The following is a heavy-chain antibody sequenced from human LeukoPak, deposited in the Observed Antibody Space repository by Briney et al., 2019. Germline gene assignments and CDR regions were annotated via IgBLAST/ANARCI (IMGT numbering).Heavy chain of an antibody. CDR2: IKSNTDGGTT. CDR3: TTDSGGY. V-gene: IGHV3-15*01. D-gene: IGHD3-10*01. J-gene: IGHJ4*02. CDR1: GFTFSNAW. Sequence: GGSLRLSCAASGFTFSNAWMSWVRQAPGKGQEWVGRIKSNTDGGTTDYAAPVKGRFTISRDDSKNTLYLQMNSLKTEDTAVYYCTTDSGGYWGQGTLVTVSS.